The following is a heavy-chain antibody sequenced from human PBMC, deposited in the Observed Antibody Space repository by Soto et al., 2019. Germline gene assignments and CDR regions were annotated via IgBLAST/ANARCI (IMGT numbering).Heavy chain of an antibody. Sequence: ASVKVSWKASGYTFTEYYMHWVRQATGQGLVWMGWISSKSGATNYAQKFQGRLTLTRDTAISTVYMELSSLKSDDTAVYYCARGKGFCSGPNCSRGGAYYYAMDVWGEGTTVTVSS. V-gene: IGHV1-2*02. CDR3: ARGKGFCSGPNCSRGGAYYYAMDV. D-gene: IGHD2-8*02. CDR2: ISSKSGAT. J-gene: IGHJ6*04. CDR1: GYTFTEYY.